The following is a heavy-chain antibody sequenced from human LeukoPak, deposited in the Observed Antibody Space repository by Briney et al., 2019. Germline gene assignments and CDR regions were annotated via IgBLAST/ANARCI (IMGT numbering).Heavy chain of an antibody. CDR2: MNPNSGNT. V-gene: IGHV1-8*01. Sequence: GAPVKVSCKASGYTFTSYDINWVRQATGQGLEWMGWMNPNSGNTGYAQKFQGRVTMTRNTSISTAYMELSSLRSEDTAVYYCARLMGRYYYYYMDVWGKGTTVTVSS. D-gene: IGHD2-8*01. CDR1: GYTFTSYD. CDR3: ARLMGRYYYYYMDV. J-gene: IGHJ6*03.